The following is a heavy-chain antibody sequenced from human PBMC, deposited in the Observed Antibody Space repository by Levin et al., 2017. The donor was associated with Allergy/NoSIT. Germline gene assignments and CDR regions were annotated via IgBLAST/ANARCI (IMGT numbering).Heavy chain of an antibody. Sequence: EASVKVSCQASGYTFSFYGLSWVRQAPGQGLEWMGWISPYNGDTNYAQNFQGRVTMTTDTSTSTAYLALRSLRSDDPAVYYWAREMAETAGDTFDMWGQGRMVTVSS. V-gene: IGHV1-18*01. CDR1: GYTFSFYG. D-gene: IGHD2-8*01. CDR2: ISPYNGDT. CDR3: AREMAETAGDTFDM. J-gene: IGHJ3*02.